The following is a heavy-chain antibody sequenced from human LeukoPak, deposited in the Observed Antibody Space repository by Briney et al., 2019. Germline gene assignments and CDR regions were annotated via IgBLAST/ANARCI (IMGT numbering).Heavy chain of an antibody. Sequence: SETLSLTCSVSGASISSYYWSWIRQPPGKGLEWIGYIYYSGSTNYNPSLKSRVTISVDTSKNQFSLKLSSVTAADTAVYYCARGRVSAYSGSYGYWGQGTLVTVSS. D-gene: IGHD1-26*01. CDR1: GASISSYY. J-gene: IGHJ4*02. V-gene: IGHV4-59*01. CDR2: IYYSGST. CDR3: ARGRVSAYSGSYGY.